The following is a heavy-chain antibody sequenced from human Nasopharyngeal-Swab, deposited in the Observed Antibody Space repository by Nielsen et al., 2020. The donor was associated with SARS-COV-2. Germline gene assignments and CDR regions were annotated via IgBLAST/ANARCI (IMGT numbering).Heavy chain of an antibody. CDR2: INPSGGST. V-gene: IGHV1-46*01. CDR1: GYTFTSYY. CDR3: ARAAAMADLYHYYGMDV. D-gene: IGHD6-19*01. Sequence: ASVKVSCKASGYTFTSYYMHWVRQAPGQGLVWMGIINPSGGSTSYAQKFQGRVTMTRDTSTSTVYMDLSSLRSEDTAVYYCARAAAMADLYHYYGMDVWGQGTTVTVSS. J-gene: IGHJ6*02.